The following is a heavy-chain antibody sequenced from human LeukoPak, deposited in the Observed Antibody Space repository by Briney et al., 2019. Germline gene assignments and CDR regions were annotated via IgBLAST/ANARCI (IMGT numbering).Heavy chain of an antibody. CDR2: IFGSGGSA. Sequence: GGSLRLSCTASGLTFSSYAMYWVRQAPGKGLEWVSGIFGSGGSAHYADSVKGRFTISRDNSQNTVYLQMNSLRAEDTAVYYCGKTTTGYSSGRNPAWPVDYWGQGTLVAVSS. CDR3: GKTTTGYSSGRNPAWPVDY. CDR1: GLTFSSYA. D-gene: IGHD6-19*01. J-gene: IGHJ4*02. V-gene: IGHV3-23*01.